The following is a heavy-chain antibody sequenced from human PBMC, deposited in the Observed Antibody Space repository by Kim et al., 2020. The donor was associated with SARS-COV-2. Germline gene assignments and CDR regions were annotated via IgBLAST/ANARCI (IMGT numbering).Heavy chain of an antibody. CDR2: VSGNGGST. V-gene: IGHV3-23*01. Sequence: GGSLRLSCAASEFTFSSHAMSWVRQAPGKGLEWVSSVSGNGGSTYYADSVKGRFTISRDNSKNTLYLQMNSLRAEDTAVYYCAKDWGYYGSSSYQYYWGQRALVTVSS. CDR1: EFTFSSHA. D-gene: IGHD3-10*01. CDR3: AKDWGYYGSSSYQYY. J-gene: IGHJ4*02.